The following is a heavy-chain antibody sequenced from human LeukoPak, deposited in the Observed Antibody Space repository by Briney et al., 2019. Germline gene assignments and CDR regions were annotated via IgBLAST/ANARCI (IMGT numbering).Heavy chain of an antibody. J-gene: IGHJ4*02. Sequence: GGSLRLSCAASGFTFSSYAMHWVRQAPGKGLEWVAVISYDGSNKYYADSVKGRFTISRDNAKNSLYLQMNSLRAEDTAVYYCARVSPNTVTTLQYFDYWGQGTLVTVSS. CDR3: ARVSPNTVTTLQYFDY. V-gene: IGHV3-30*04. CDR2: ISYDGSNK. CDR1: GFTFSSYA. D-gene: IGHD4-17*01.